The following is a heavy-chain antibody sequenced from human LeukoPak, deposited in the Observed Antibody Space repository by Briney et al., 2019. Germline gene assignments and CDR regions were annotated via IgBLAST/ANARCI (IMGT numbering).Heavy chain of an antibody. Sequence: SETLSLTCTVSSGSMRSSNWWIWVRQPPGKGLEWIGEISHRGSTNYNPSLKSRVTISIDKSKNQFSLKLNSVTAADTAFYYCVRDRGLGRGFDPWGQGTMVTVSS. V-gene: IGHV4-4*02. D-gene: IGHD3-16*01. CDR3: VRDRGLGRGFDP. CDR1: SGSMRSSNW. J-gene: IGHJ5*02. CDR2: ISHRGST.